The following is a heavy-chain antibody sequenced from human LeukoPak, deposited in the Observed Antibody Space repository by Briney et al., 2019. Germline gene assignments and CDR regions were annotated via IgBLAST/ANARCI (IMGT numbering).Heavy chain of an antibody. CDR2: ISSSSTI. CDR3: ARENYYDSSGYY. J-gene: IGHJ4*02. D-gene: IGHD3-22*01. V-gene: IGHV3-48*02. CDR1: GFTFSSYS. Sequence: GGSLRLSCAASGFTFSSYSMNWVRQAPGKGLEWVSYISSSSTIYYADSVKGRFTISRDNAKNSLYLRMNSLRDEDTAVYYCARENYYDSSGYYWGQGTLVTVSS.